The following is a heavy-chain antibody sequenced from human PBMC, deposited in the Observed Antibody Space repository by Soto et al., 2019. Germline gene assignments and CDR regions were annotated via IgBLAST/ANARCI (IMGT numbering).Heavy chain of an antibody. CDR1: GDSVPSNSAA. CDR3: ARVAQTTNYDILTGYPPGRYYYYMDV. Sequence: SQTLSLTCVISGDSVPSNSAAWNWIRQSPSRGLEWLGRTYYRTRWYYDYAVSVRSRITVNPDTSKNQFSLQLTSVTPEDTAVYYCARVAQTTNYDILTGYPPGRYYYYMDVWGKGTTVTVSS. V-gene: IGHV6-1*01. D-gene: IGHD3-9*01. J-gene: IGHJ6*03. CDR2: TYYRTRWYY.